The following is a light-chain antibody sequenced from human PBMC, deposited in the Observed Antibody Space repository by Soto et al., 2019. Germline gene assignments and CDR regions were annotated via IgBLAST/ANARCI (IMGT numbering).Light chain of an antibody. CDR2: DNS. CDR1: NIGSQG. V-gene: IGLV3-21*04. Sequence: SYELTQPPSVSVAPGKTARITCGGNNIGSQGVHWYQQKPGQAPVVVIYDNSDRPSGIPERFSGSNSGNTATLTISRVEAWDEAHYYCQLWDISSDHLGVFGGGTKLTVL. CDR3: QLWDISSDHLGV. J-gene: IGLJ2*01.